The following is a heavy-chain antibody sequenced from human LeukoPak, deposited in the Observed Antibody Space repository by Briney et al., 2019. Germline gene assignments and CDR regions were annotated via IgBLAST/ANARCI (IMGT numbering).Heavy chain of an antibody. J-gene: IGHJ4*02. CDR2: TYYRGST. D-gene: IGHD5-18*01. Sequence: SETLSLTCTVSGGSVSSSNYYWGWIRQPPGKGLEWIGSTYYRGSTEYNPSLKSRVTISVDTSKNQFSLKLSSVTAADTAVYYCVRQGGYSHGSVLGHWGQGTLVAVSS. CDR3: VRQGGYSHGSVLGH. V-gene: IGHV4-39*01. CDR1: GGSVSSSNYY.